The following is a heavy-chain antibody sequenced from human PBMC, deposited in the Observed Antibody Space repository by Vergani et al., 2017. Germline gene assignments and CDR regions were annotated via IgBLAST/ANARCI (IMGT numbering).Heavy chain of an antibody. V-gene: IGHV3-23*04. Sequence: VQLVESGGGLVKPGGSLRLSCAASGFTFSDYYMSWVRQAPGKGMEWVSDISGSGGSTYYADSVKCLFTISRDNSKNTLYLQMNSLRAEDTAVYYCAKFNSNYEYYFDYWGQGTLVTVSS. CDR2: ISGSGGST. CDR1: GFTFSDYY. D-gene: IGHD4-11*01. J-gene: IGHJ4*02. CDR3: AKFNSNYEYYFDY.